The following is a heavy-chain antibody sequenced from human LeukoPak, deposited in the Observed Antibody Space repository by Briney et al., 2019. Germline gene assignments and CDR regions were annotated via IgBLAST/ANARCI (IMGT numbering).Heavy chain of an antibody. V-gene: IGHV1-58*01. D-gene: IGHD3-9*01. Sequence: GASVKVSCKASGFTFTSFAVESVRQARGQRLEWIGWIVVGSGNTNYAQKFQERVTITRDMSTSTAYMELSSLRSEDTAVYYCAAADYDILSGYPQPFDYWGQGTLVTVSS. CDR2: IVVGSGNT. J-gene: IGHJ4*02. CDR3: AAADYDILSGYPQPFDY. CDR1: GFTFTSFA.